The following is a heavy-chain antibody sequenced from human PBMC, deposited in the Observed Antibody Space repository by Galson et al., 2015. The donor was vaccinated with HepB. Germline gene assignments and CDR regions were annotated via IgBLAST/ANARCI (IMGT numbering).Heavy chain of an antibody. CDR1: GFTFSSYE. CDR2: ISSSGSTI. CDR3: ALHPRIAGHYGMDV. Sequence: SLRLSCAASGFTFSSYEMNWVRQAPGKGLEWVSYISSSGSTIYYADSVKGRFTISRDNAKNSLYLQMNSPRAEDTAVYYCALHPRIAGHYGMDVWGQGTTVTVSS. D-gene: IGHD6-13*01. V-gene: IGHV3-48*03. J-gene: IGHJ6*02.